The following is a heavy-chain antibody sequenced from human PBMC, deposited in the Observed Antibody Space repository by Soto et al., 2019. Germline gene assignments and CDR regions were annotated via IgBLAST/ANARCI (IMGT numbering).Heavy chain of an antibody. Sequence: SVKVSCKASGGTFSSYAISWVRQAPGQGLEWMGGIIPIFGTANYAQKFQGRVTITADESTSTAYMELSSLRSEDTAVYYCARGRRFLEWLLFDSGDWFDPWGQGTLVTVSS. D-gene: IGHD3-3*01. CDR1: GGTFSSYA. J-gene: IGHJ5*02. V-gene: IGHV1-69*13. CDR2: IIPIFGTA. CDR3: ARGRRFLEWLLFDSGDWFDP.